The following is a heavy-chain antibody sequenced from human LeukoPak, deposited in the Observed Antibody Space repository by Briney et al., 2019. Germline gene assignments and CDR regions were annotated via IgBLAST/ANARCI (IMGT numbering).Heavy chain of an antibody. CDR3: ARYLPYSSGWYSFDY. Sequence: SVKVSCKASGGTFSSYAISWVRQAPGQGLEWMGGIIPIFGTANYAQKFQGRVTITTDESTSTAYMELSSLRSEDTAVYYCARYLPYSSGWYSFDYWGQGTLVTVSS. V-gene: IGHV1-69*05. D-gene: IGHD6-19*01. CDR1: GGTFSSYA. J-gene: IGHJ4*02. CDR2: IIPIFGTA.